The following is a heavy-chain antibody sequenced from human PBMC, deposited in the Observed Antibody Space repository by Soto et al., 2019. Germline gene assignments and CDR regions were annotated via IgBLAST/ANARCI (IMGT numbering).Heavy chain of an antibody. D-gene: IGHD6-19*01. J-gene: IGHJ4*02. Sequence: QVQLQESGPGLVKPSETLSLTCSASGGSISGSYWRWIRQSPGKGLEWLGYVYYTGSTNYSPSLRSRVSISVDTSTNEFSLRLSSVTAADTAVYFCARSVAVPGAHIDYWGQGTQVTVSS. CDR3: ARSVAVPGAHIDY. V-gene: IGHV4-59*01. CDR2: VYYTGST. CDR1: GGSISGSY.